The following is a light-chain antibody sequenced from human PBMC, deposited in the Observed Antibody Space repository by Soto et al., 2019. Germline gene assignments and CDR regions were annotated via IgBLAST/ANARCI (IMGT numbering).Light chain of an antibody. CDR2: RAS. CDR3: QQYNNWPPAT. V-gene: IGKV3-15*01. Sequence: EIVLTQSPGTLSLSPGERATLSCRASQYISSSLAWYQQKPGQAPRLLIYRASTRATDIPARFSGSGSGTEFTLTISSLQSEDFAVYYCQQYNNWPPATFGQGTKVDIK. J-gene: IGKJ1*01. CDR1: QYISSS.